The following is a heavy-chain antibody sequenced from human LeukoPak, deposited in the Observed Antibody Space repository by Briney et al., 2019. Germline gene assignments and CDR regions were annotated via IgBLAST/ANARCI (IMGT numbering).Heavy chain of an antibody. D-gene: IGHD3-10*01. CDR3: AREVGGAGSYFFPYYAMDV. V-gene: IGHV1-2*02. CDR1: GYTFTGYY. CDR2: INPNSGGT. J-gene: IGHJ6*02. Sequence: GASVKVSCKASGYTFTGYYMHWVRQAPGQGLEWMGWINPNSGGTNYAQKFQGRVTMTRDTSISTAYMELSRLRSDDTAVYYCAREVGGAGSYFFPYYAMDVWGQGTTVTVSS.